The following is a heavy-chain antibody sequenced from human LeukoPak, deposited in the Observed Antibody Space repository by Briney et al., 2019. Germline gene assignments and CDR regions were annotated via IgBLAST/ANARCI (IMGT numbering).Heavy chain of an antibody. CDR2: ISYDGSNK. Sequence: PGGSLRLSCAASGLTFSNYAMHWVRQAPGKGLEWVAVISYDGSNKYYADSVKGRFTISRDNSKNTLYLQMNSLRAEDTAVYYCARDYGGYCSSTSCSWWFDPWGQGTLVTVSS. J-gene: IGHJ5*02. D-gene: IGHD2-2*01. V-gene: IGHV3-30-3*01. CDR3: ARDYGGYCSSTSCSWWFDP. CDR1: GLTFSNYA.